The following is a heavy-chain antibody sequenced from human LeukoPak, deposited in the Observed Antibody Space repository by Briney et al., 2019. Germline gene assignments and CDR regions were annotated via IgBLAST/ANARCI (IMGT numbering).Heavy chain of an antibody. CDR1: GGSFSGYY. Sequence: SETLSLTCAVYGGSFSGYYWSWIRQPPGKGLEWIGEINHSGSTNYNPSLKSRVTISVDTSKNQFSLKLSSVTAADTAVYYCAREEGSSPNYFDYWGQGTLVTVSS. CDR3: AREEGSSPNYFDY. J-gene: IGHJ4*02. CDR2: INHSGST. V-gene: IGHV4-34*01.